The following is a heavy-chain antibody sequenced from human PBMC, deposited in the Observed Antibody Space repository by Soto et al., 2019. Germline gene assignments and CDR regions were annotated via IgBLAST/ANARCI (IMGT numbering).Heavy chain of an antibody. V-gene: IGHV3-30*18. D-gene: IGHD6-19*01. J-gene: IGHJ4*02. CDR1: GFTFSSYG. CDR2: ISYDGSNK. Sequence: SLILSCAASGFTFSSYGMHWVRQAPGKGLEWVAVISYDGSNKYYADSVKGRFTISRDNSKNTLYLQMNSLRAEDTAVYYCAKAAGQWLVGVPFDYWGQGTLVTVSS. CDR3: AKAAGQWLVGVPFDY.